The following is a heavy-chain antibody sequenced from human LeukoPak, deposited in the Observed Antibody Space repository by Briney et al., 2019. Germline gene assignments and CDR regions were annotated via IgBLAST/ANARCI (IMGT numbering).Heavy chain of an antibody. J-gene: IGHJ4*02. CDR3: ARGETIFGVVTYDY. D-gene: IGHD3-3*01. Sequence: PSETLSLTCAVYGGSFSGYYWSWIRQPPGKGLEWIGEINHSGSTNYNPSLKSRVTISVDTSKNQFSLKLSSVTAADTAVYYCARGETIFGVVTYDYWGQGTLVTVSS. CDR1: GGSFSGYY. V-gene: IGHV4-34*01. CDR2: INHSGST.